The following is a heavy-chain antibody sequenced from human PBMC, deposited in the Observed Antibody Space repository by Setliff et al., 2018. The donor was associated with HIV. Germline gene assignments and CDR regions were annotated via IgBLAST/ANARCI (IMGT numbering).Heavy chain of an antibody. CDR3: AKDGIGGGAYPPYYFDY. J-gene: IGHJ4*01. V-gene: IGHV3-23*01. CDR1: GFTFNTYA. CDR2: ISGSGGST. Sequence: GGSLRLSCAASGFTFNTYAMSWVRQAPGKGLEWVSVISGSGGSTFYADSVKGRFTISRDNSKNTLYLLMNGLRVEDTAEYYCAKDGIGGGAYPPYYFDYWGHGTLVTVSS. D-gene: IGHD2-21*01.